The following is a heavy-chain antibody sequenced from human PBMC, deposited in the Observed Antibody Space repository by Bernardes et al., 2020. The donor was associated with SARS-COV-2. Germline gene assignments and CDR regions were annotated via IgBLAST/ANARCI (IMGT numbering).Heavy chain of an antibody. Sequence: SETLSLTCTVSGGSISSSSYYWGWIRQPPGKGLEWIGSIYYSGSTYYNPSLKSRVTISVDTSKNQFSLKLSSVTAADTAVYYCARREWERTFDYWGQGTLVTVSS. CDR2: IYYSGST. CDR3: ARREWERTFDY. V-gene: IGHV4-39*01. J-gene: IGHJ4*02. D-gene: IGHD1-26*01. CDR1: GGSISSSSYY.